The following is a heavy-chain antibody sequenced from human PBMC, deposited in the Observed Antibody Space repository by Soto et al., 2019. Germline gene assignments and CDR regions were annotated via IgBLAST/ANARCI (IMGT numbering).Heavy chain of an antibody. D-gene: IGHD4-17*01. CDR2: ISADNGNT. Sequence: GASVKVSCKASGYTFTTYGISWVRQAPGQGLEWLGWISADNGNTKYAQKVQGRVTMTTDTSTSTAYMELRSLRSDDTAVYYCAREAVTPDWFDPWGQGTLVTVSS. CDR3: AREAVTPDWFDP. V-gene: IGHV1-18*01. CDR1: GYTFTTYG. J-gene: IGHJ5*02.